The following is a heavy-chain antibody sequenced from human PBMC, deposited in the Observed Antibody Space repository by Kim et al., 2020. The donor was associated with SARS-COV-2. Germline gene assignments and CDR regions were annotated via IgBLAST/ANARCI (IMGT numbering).Heavy chain of an antibody. CDR2: IKQDGSEK. V-gene: IGHV3-7*05. Sequence: GGSLGLSCAASGFTFSSYWMSWVRQAPGKELEWVANIKQDGSEKYYVDSVKGRFTISRDNAKNSLYLQMNSLRAEDTAVYYCARVGATSYYYYGMDVWGQGTTVTVSS. CDR1: GFTFSSYW. J-gene: IGHJ6*02. CDR3: ARVGATSYYYYGMDV. D-gene: IGHD1-26*01.